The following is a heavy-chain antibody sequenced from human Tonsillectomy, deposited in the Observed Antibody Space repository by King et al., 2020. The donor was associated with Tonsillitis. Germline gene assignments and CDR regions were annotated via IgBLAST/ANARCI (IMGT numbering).Heavy chain of an antibody. V-gene: IGHV3-7*01. CDR1: GFTFSSYW. J-gene: IGHJ6*02. CDR3: ARLTARWVSSGWYPPYYYYGMDV. Sequence: VQLVESGGGLVQPGGSLRLSCAASGFTFSSYWMSWVRQAPGKGLEWVANIKQDGSEKYYVDSVKGRFTISRDNAKNSLYLQMNSLRAEDTAVYYCARLTARWVSSGWYPPYYYYGMDVWGQGTTVTVSS. D-gene: IGHD6-19*01. CDR2: IKQDGSEK.